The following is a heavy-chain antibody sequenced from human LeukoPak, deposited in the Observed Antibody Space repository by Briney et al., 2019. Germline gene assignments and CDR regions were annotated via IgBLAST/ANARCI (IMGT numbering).Heavy chain of an antibody. CDR3: ARGFCSGGSCYAFDI. CDR1: GFTFDDYG. D-gene: IGHD2-15*01. Sequence: PGGSLRLSCAASGFTFDDYGMSWVRQAPGKGLEWVSGINWNGGSTGYADSVKGRFTISRDNAKNSLYLQMNSLRAGDTALYYCARGFCSGGSCYAFDIWGQGTMVTVSS. V-gene: IGHV3-20*04. J-gene: IGHJ3*02. CDR2: INWNGGST.